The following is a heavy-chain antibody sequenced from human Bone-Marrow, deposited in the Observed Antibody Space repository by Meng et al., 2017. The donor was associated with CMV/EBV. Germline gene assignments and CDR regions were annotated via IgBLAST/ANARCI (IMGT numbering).Heavy chain of an antibody. Sequence: SETLCLTCTVSGGTISSYHWSWIRQPPGKGLECIGYIYYSGSTNNNPSLKSPVTISVDTAKNQFSLKLSSVTPADTAVYYCARGLVGAVDSWGQGTMVTVSS. CDR3: ARGLVGAVDS. CDR2: IYYSGST. D-gene: IGHD2-15*01. J-gene: IGHJ4*02. CDR1: GGTISSYH. V-gene: IGHV4-59*01.